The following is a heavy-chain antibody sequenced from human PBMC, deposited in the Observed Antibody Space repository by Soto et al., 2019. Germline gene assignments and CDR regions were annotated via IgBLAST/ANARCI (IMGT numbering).Heavy chain of an antibody. CDR1: GFTFSSYW. V-gene: IGHV3-7*01. CDR2: IKQDGSEK. Sequence: EVQLVESGGGLVQPGGSLRLSCAASGFTFSSYWMSWVRQAPGKGLEWVANIKQDGSEKYYVDSVKGRFTISRDNAKNSLYLQMNSLRAEDTAVYYCAREVHLGELSLGDYFDYWGQGTLVTVSS. D-gene: IGHD3-16*02. CDR3: AREVHLGELSLGDYFDY. J-gene: IGHJ4*02.